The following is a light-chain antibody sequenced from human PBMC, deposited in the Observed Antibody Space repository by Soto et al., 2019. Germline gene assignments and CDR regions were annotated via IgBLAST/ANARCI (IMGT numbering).Light chain of an antibody. CDR3: QSYDSSLSGSNV. CDR2: GNS. Sequence: QSVLTQPPSVSGAPGERVTISCTGSSSDIGAGYRVRWYQQVPGTAPKLLIYGNSNRPSGVPDRFSGSKSGTSASLAITGLQAEDEADYYCQSYDSSLSGSNVFGTGTKVTVL. V-gene: IGLV1-40*01. J-gene: IGLJ1*01. CDR1: SSDIGAGYR.